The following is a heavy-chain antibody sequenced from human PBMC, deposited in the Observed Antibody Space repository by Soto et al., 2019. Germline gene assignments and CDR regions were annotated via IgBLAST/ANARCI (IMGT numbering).Heavy chain of an antibody. D-gene: IGHD2-2*01. Sequence: QVQLQESGPGLVKPSQTLSLTCTVSGGSISSGGYYWSWIRQHPGKGLEWIGYIYYSGSTYYNPSLKSRVTISVDTSKNQFSLELSSVTAADTAVYYCARGMGPDPPIVVVPAAPDAWGQGTLVTVSS. CDR2: IYYSGST. V-gene: IGHV4-31*03. CDR1: GGSISSGGYY. J-gene: IGHJ5*02. CDR3: ARGMGPDPPIVVVPAAPDA.